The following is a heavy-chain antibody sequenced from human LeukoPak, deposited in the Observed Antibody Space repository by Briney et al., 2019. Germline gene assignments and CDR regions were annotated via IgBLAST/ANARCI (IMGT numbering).Heavy chain of an antibody. CDR3: ARDFSIAAAGTGY. CDR2: ISSSSSYI. J-gene: IGHJ4*02. Sequence: GGSLRLSCAASGFTFSSYSMNWVRQAPGKGLEWVSSISSSSSYIYYADSVKGRFTISRDNAKNSLYLQMNSLRAEDTAVYFCARDFSIAAAGTGYWGQGTLVTVSS. D-gene: IGHD6-13*01. CDR1: GFTFSSYS. V-gene: IGHV3-21*01.